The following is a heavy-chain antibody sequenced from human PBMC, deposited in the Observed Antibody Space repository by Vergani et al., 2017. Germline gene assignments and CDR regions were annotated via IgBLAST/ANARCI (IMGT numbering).Heavy chain of an antibody. CDR2: ISSSSSYI. D-gene: IGHD3-22*01. Sequence: VQLVESGGGVVQPGRSLRLSCAASGFTFSSYSMNWVRQAPGKGLEWVSSISSSSSYIYYADSVKGRFNISRDNAKNSLYLQMNSLRAEDTAVYYCARDWDYYDSSGYYYFDYWGQGTLVTVSS. CDR1: GFTFSSYS. J-gene: IGHJ4*02. V-gene: IGHV3-21*01. CDR3: ARDWDYYDSSGYYYFDY.